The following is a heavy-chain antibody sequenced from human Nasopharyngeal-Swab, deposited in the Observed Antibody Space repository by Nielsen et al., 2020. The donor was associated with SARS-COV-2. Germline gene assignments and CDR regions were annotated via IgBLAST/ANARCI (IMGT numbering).Heavy chain of an antibody. V-gene: IGHV4-34*01. D-gene: IGHD6-19*01. J-gene: IGHJ6*02. CDR3: ARVRSGWQTYYYYGMDV. Sequence: WIRQPPGKRLEWIGEINHSGSTNYNPSLKSRVTISVDTSKNQFTLKLSSVTAADTAVYYCARVRSGWQTYYYYGMDVWGQGTTVTVSS. CDR2: INHSGST.